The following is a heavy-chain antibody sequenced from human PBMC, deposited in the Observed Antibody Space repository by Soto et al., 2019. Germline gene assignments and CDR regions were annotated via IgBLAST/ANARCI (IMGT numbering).Heavy chain of an antibody. CDR1: GYTFTSYG. CDR3: ARQDVRRGYSYGYWGPLDY. Sequence: ASVKVSCKASGYTFTSYGISWVRQAPGQGLDWMGWISAYNGNTNYAQKLQGRVTMTTDTSTSTAYMELRSLRSDDTAVYYCARQDVRRGYSYGYWGPLDYWGQGTLVTVSS. V-gene: IGHV1-18*01. CDR2: ISAYNGNT. D-gene: IGHD5-18*01. J-gene: IGHJ4*02.